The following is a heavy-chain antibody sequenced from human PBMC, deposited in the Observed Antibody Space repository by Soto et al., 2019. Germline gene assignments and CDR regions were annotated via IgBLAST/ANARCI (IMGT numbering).Heavy chain of an antibody. V-gene: IGHV5-51*01. CDR3: ARRGITGTTSRGDYYYGMDV. D-gene: IGHD1-7*01. J-gene: IGHJ6*02. Sequence: GESLKISCKGSGYSFTSYWIGWVRQMPGKGLEWMGIIYPGDSDTRYSPSFQGQVTISADKSISTAYLQWSSLKASDTAMYYCARRGITGTTSRGDYYYGMDVWGQGPTVTVSS. CDR2: IYPGDSDT. CDR1: GYSFTSYW.